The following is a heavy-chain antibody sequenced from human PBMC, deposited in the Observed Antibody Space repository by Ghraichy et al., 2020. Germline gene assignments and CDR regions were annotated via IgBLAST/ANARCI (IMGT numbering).Heavy chain of an antibody. CDR3: ARDLTTGLHYYYYYGMDV. Sequence: SQTLSLTCAISGDSVSSNSAAWNWIRQSPSRGLEWLGRTYYRSKWYNDYAVSVKSRITINPDTSKNQFSLQLNSVTPEDTAVYYCARDLTTGLHYYYYYGMDVWGQGTTVTVSS. J-gene: IGHJ6*02. CDR2: TYYRSKWYN. V-gene: IGHV6-1*01. D-gene: IGHD4-17*01. CDR1: GDSVSSNSAA.